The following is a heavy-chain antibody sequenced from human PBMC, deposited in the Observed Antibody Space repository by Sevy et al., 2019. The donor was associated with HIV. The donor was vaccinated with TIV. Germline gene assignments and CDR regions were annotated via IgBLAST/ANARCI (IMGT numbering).Heavy chain of an antibody. CDR1: GFTFSSYA. Sequence: GGSLRLSCAASGFTFSSYAMHWVRQVPGKGLEWVAVISYDGSNKYYADSVKGRFTISRDNSKNTLYLQMNSLRAEDTAVYYCAGGGMVATFYYWGQGTLVTVSS. V-gene: IGHV3-30*04. CDR3: AGGGMVATFYY. D-gene: IGHD5-12*01. CDR2: ISYDGSNK. J-gene: IGHJ4*02.